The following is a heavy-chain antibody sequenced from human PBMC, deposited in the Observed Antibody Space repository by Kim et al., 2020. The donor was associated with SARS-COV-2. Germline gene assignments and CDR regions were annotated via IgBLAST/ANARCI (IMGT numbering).Heavy chain of an antibody. CDR2: ISGSGGNI. D-gene: IGHD3-10*01. Sequence: GGSLRLSCVASGLTFSSHAMSWVRQAPGKGLEWVSLISGSGGNIYYADSVKGRFTISRDNPKNTMYLQMISLRAEDTAIYYCAKMSGGISMVGGIIPASYGMEVWGQGTTVTVSS. CDR3: AKMSGGISMVGGIIPASYGMEV. J-gene: IGHJ6*02. V-gene: IGHV3-23*01. CDR1: GLTFSSHA.